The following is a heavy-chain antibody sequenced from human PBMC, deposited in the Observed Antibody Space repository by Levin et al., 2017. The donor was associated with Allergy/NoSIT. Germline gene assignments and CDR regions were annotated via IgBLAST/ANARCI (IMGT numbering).Heavy chain of an antibody. V-gene: IGHV3-23*01. Sequence: GGSLRLSCAASGFTFSNSAMNWVRQAPGKGLEWVSAISGSGGSTYYADSVKGQFTISRDNSKNTLFLQMNSLRAEDTAIYYCAKGPWNPEITYFDYWGQGTLVTVSS. CDR3: AKGPWNPEITYFDY. D-gene: IGHD1-1*01. CDR1: GFTFSNSA. J-gene: IGHJ4*02. CDR2: ISGSGGST.